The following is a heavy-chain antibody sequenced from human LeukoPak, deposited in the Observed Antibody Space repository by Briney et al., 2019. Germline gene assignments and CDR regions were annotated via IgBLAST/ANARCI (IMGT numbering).Heavy chain of an antibody. CDR2: IYYIGSA. V-gene: IGHV4-30-4*01. D-gene: IGHD3-10*01. CDR3: ARYDSGSYHYSWFDP. Sequence: KPSETLSLTCTVSGGSISTGDFYWSWLRQPPGKGLEWIGYIYYIGSAYYNSSLKSRVTISVDTSKNQCSLKLTSVTAADTAVYYCARYDSGSYHYSWFDPWGQGTLVTVSS. J-gene: IGHJ5*02. CDR1: GGSISTGDFY.